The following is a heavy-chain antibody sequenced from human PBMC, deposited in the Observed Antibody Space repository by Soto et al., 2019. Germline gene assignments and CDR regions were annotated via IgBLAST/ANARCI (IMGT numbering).Heavy chain of an antibody. J-gene: IGHJ6*02. Sequence: GGSLRLSCAASGFTFSKAWMSWVRQAPGKGLEWGGRIKSKTDGGTTDYAAPVKGRFTISRDDSKNTLYLQMNSLKTADTAVYYCTTYEEGITGTTKRYSYYGIDFWGQGTTVTVSS. CDR2: IKSKTDGGTT. V-gene: IGHV3-15*01. CDR1: GFTFSKAW. D-gene: IGHD1-7*01. CDR3: TTYEEGITGTTKRYSYYGIDF.